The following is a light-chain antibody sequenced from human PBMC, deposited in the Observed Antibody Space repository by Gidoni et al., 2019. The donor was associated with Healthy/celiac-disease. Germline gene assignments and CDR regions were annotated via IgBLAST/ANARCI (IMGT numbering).Light chain of an antibody. CDR3: QQYGSSPRT. Sequence: IVLPQSPGTLSLSPGERATLSCRASQSVSSSYLAWYQQKPDQAPRLLIYGASSRATGIPDRFSGSGSGTDFTLTISRLEPEDFAVYYCQQYGSSPRTFGQGTKVEIK. CDR2: GAS. J-gene: IGKJ1*01. V-gene: IGKV3-20*01. CDR1: QSVSSSY.